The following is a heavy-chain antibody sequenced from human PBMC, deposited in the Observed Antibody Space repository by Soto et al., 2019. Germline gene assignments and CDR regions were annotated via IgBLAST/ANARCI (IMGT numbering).Heavy chain of an antibody. V-gene: IGHV3-72*01. CDR2: VRNKASSYTT. J-gene: IGHJ6*02. CDR1: GFTFADHY. Sequence: EVQLVESGGGLVPPGGSLRLSCVASGFTFADHYMDWVRQGPGKGLEWVGRVRNKASSYTTEYAVSVKGGFTISRDDSKNSLYLQMNSLKTEDTAVYYCARDSLYYGMDVWGQGTTVTVS. CDR3: ARDSLYYGMDV.